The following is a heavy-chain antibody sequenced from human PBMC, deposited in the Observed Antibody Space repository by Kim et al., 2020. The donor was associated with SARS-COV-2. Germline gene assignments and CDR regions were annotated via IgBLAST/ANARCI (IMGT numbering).Heavy chain of an antibody. Sequence: ASVKVSCKVSGYTLTELSMHWVRQAPGKGLEWMGGFDPEDGETIYAQKFQGRVTMTEDTSTDTAYMELSSLRSEDTAVYYCATSGGYWDAFDIWGQGTMVTVSS. V-gene: IGHV1-24*01. CDR2: FDPEDGET. D-gene: IGHD2-15*01. J-gene: IGHJ3*02. CDR3: ATSGGYWDAFDI. CDR1: GYTLTELS.